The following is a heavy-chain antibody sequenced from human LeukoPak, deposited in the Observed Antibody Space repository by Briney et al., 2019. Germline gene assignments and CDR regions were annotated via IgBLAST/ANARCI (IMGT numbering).Heavy chain of an antibody. J-gene: IGHJ3*02. V-gene: IGHV3-15*01. D-gene: IGHD1-26*01. CDR1: GFTFSNAW. CDR3: TTRSYYVSFDAFDI. CDR2: IKSKTDGGTT. Sequence: GGSLRLSCAASGFTFSNAWMSWVRQAPGKGLEWVGRIKSKTDGGTTDYAAPVKGRFTISRDDSKNTLYLQMNSLKTEDTAVYYCTTRSYYVSFDAFDIWGQGTMVTVSS.